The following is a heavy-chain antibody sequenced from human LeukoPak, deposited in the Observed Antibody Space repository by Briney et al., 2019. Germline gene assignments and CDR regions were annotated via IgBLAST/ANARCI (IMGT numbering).Heavy chain of an antibody. CDR2: VYYTGSA. V-gene: IGHV4-39*07. CDR1: GGSISSSIYY. J-gene: IGHJ5*02. D-gene: IGHD5-12*01. CDR3: ARYSGYESYNWFGP. Sequence: PSETLSLTCTVSGGSISSSIYYWGWIRQPPGKGLELIGHVYYTGSAYFNPSLKSRVTMSVDTSKNQFSLNLSSVTAADTAVYYCARYSGYESYNWFGPWGQGTLVTVSS.